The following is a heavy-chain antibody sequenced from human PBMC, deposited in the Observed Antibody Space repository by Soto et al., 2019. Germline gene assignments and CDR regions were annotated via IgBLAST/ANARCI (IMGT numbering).Heavy chain of an antibody. D-gene: IGHD3-3*01. V-gene: IGHV3-23*01. Sequence: GESLKISCAASGFTFSSYSMTWLRQAPGKGLEWVSTISNSGGSTYYIDSVKGRFTISRDNSKNTLYLQMNSLRAEDTAVYFCAKDWTSIWGQGTMVTVSS. CDR2: ISNSGGST. CDR1: GFTFSSYS. J-gene: IGHJ3*02. CDR3: AKDWTSI.